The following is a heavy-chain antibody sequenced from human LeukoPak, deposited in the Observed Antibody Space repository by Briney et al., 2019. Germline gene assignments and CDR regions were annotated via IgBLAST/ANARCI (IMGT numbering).Heavy chain of an antibody. V-gene: IGHV4-34*01. Sequence: SETLSLTCAVYGGPFSGYYWSWIRQPPGKGLEWIGEINHSGSTNYNPSLKSRVTISVDTSKNQFSLKLSSVTAADTAVYYRARGLAYRNGYSYYYYYYMDVWGKGTTVTVSS. CDR3: ARGLAYRNGYSYYYYYYMDV. CDR1: GGPFSGYY. J-gene: IGHJ6*03. CDR2: INHSGST. D-gene: IGHD5-18*01.